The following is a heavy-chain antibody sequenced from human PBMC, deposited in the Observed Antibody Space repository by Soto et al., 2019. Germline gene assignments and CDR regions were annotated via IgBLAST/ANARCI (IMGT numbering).Heavy chain of an antibody. CDR1: GFTFSSYG. J-gene: IGHJ3*02. CDR2: ISYDGSNK. V-gene: IGHV3-30*18. CDR3: AKESDDAFDI. Sequence: GGSLRLSCAASGFTFSSYGMHWVRQAPGKGLEWVAVISYDGSNKYYADSVKGRFTISRDNSKNTLYLQMNSLRAEDTAVYYCAKESDDAFDIWGQGTMVTVSS.